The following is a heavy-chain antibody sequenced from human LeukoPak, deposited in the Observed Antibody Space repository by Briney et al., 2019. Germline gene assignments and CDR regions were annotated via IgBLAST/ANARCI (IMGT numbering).Heavy chain of an antibody. V-gene: IGHV4-59*01. CDR1: GGSISTYY. J-gene: IGHJ3*02. CDR3: TRGVTSPLDAFDI. D-gene: IGHD1-26*01. CDR2: LYNSGST. Sequence: SETLSLTCTVSGGSISTYYWNWMRQPPGKGLEWIGYLYNSGSTNYNPSLKSRLTISVDMSKNQLSLKLSSVTAADTAVYYCTRGVTSPLDAFDIWGQGTMVTVSS.